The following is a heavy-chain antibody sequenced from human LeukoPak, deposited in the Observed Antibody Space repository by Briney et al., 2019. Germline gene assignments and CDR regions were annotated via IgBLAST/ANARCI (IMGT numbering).Heavy chain of an antibody. CDR3: ARGGLYCSGGSCYSSGNDAFDI. V-gene: IGHV3-30-3*01. D-gene: IGHD2-15*01. J-gene: IGHJ3*02. CDR1: GFTFSSYA. CDR2: ISYDGSNK. Sequence: GGSLRLSCAASGFTFSSYAMHWVRQAPGKGLEWVAVISYDGSNKYYADSVKGRFTISRDNSKNTLYLQMNSLRAEDTAVYYCARGGLYCSGGSCYSSGNDAFDIWGQGTMVTVSS.